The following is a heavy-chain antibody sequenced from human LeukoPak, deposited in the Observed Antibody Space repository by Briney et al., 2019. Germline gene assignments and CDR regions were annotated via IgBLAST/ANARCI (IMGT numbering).Heavy chain of an antibody. CDR3: ARRPPTGYCSSTSCYGVDY. CDR1: GGSFSSGDYY. D-gene: IGHD2-2*01. V-gene: IGHV4-39*01. Sequence: SETLSLTCTVSGGSFSSGDYYWSWIRQPPGKGLEWIGSIYYSGSTYYNPSLKSRVTISVDTSKNQFSLKLSSVTAADTAVYYCARRPPTGYCSSTSCYGVDYWGQGTLVTVSS. J-gene: IGHJ4*02. CDR2: IYYSGST.